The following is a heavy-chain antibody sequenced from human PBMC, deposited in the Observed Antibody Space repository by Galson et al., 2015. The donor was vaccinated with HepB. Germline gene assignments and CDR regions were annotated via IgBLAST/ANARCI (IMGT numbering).Heavy chain of an antibody. J-gene: IGHJ6*02. V-gene: IGHV3-30*04. D-gene: IGHD6-19*01. CDR2: ISDDGRNK. CDR3: ARGRAVDHYYYYYGLDV. CDR1: GFTFNDFA. Sequence: SLRLSCAASGFTFNDFAIHWVRQAPGKGLEWVAVISDDGRNKYFADSVKGRFTIFRDNSKNTLYLQMNSVRLEDTAVYYCARGRAVDHYYYYYGLDVWGQGTTVTVSS.